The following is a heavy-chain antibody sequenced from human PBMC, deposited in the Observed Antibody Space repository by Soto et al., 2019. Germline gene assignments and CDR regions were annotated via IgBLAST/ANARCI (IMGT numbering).Heavy chain of an antibody. Sequence: SVKVSCKASGYTFTSYAMHWVRQAPGQRLEWMGWINAGNGNTKYSQKFQGRVTITRDTSASTAYMELSSLRSEDTAVYYCAREGDTAMGLGAFDIWGQGTMVTVSS. V-gene: IGHV1-3*01. J-gene: IGHJ3*02. CDR2: INAGNGNT. D-gene: IGHD5-18*01. CDR3: AREGDTAMGLGAFDI. CDR1: GYTFTSYA.